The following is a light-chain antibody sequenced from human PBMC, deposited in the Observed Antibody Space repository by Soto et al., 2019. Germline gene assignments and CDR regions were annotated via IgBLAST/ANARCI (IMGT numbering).Light chain of an antibody. CDR3: QQYDNVPLT. V-gene: IGKV1-33*01. Sequence: DLQMTQSPSSLSASVGDRVTITCQASQDITNDLNWYQQKPGKAPKVLIYEASNLKTGVQSRFSGGGSATDFTFTISSRQPEDIATYFCQQYDNVPLTFGGGTKVEIK. J-gene: IGKJ4*01. CDR1: QDITND. CDR2: EAS.